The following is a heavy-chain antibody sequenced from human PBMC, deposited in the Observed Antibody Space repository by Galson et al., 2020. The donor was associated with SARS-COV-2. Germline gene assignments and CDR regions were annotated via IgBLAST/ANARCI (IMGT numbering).Heavy chain of an antibody. CDR3: ASARGYYGSGRYYTVDY. Sequence: ASVTVSCKASGYTFTGYYMHWVRQAPGQGLEWMGWINPNSGGTNYAQKFQGRVTMTRDTSISTAYMELSRLRSDDTAVYYCASARGYYGSGRYYTVDYWGQVTLVTVSS. CDR2: INPNSGGT. J-gene: IGHJ4*02. V-gene: IGHV1-2*02. D-gene: IGHD3-10*01. CDR1: GYTFTGYY.